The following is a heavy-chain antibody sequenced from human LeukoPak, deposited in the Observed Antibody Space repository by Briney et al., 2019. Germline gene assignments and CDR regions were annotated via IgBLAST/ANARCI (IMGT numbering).Heavy chain of an antibody. CDR3: ARGNLRLRYFDWFDP. D-gene: IGHD3-9*01. Sequence: SETLSLTCAVYGGSFSGYYWSWIRQPPGKGLEWIGEINHSGSTNYNPSLKSRVTISVDTSKNQFSLKLSSVTAADTAVYYCARGNLRLRYFDWFDPWGQGTLVTVSS. CDR1: GGSFSGYY. CDR2: INHSGST. J-gene: IGHJ5*02. V-gene: IGHV4-34*01.